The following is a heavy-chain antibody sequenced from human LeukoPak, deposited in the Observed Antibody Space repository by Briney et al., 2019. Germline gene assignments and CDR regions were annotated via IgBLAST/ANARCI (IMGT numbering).Heavy chain of an antibody. D-gene: IGHD5-18*01. J-gene: IGHJ6*03. CDR3: ARNSEADTAMVLFFPNYYYYYMDV. V-gene: IGHV1-18*01. Sequence: GASVKVSCKASGGTFSSYAISWVRQAPGQGLEWMGWISAYNGNTNYAQKLQGRVTMTTDTSTSTAYMELRSLRSDDTAVYYCARNSEADTAMVLFFPNYYYYYMDVWGKGTTVTTSS. CDR2: ISAYNGNT. CDR1: GGTFSSYA.